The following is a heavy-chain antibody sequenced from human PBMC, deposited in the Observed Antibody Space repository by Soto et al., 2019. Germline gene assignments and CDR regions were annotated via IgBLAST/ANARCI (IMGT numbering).Heavy chain of an antibody. D-gene: IGHD3-10*01. CDR1: GYAFTGYY. CDR3: ARDRWFGELIEYYYYGMDV. V-gene: IGHV1-2*04. J-gene: IGHJ6*02. CDR2: INPNSGGT. Sequence: ASVQVSCKASGYAFTGYYMHWVRQAPGQGLDWMGWINPNSGGTNYAQKFQGWVTMTRDTSISTAYMELSRLRSDDTAVYYCARDRWFGELIEYYYYGMDVWGQGTTVTVSS.